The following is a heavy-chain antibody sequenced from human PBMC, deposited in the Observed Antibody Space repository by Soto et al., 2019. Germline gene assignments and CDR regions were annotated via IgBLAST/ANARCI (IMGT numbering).Heavy chain of an antibody. Sequence: QVQLVQSGAEVKKPGSSVRVSCKASGTIFSSYTISWVRQAPGQGLEWMGRIIPILGETNSAQKFQDRVTLTADKSTNTAYMELNSPRLEDTAVYYCARGLGGRMDDWGQGTTVTVS. V-gene: IGHV1-69*08. CDR1: GTIFSSYT. J-gene: IGHJ6*02. CDR3: ARGLGGRMDD. D-gene: IGHD3-16*01. CDR2: IIPILGET.